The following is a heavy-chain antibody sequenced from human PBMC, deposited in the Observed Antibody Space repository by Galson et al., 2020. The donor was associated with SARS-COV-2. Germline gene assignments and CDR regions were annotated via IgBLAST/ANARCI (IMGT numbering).Heavy chain of an antibody. Sequence: SQTLSLTCTVSGGSISSGAYYWSWIRQPPGKGLGWNGYIYYSGSTYYNPSLKSRVTISVDTSKNQFSLKLSSVTAADTAVYYCARLEYQLPLFGMDVWGQGTTVTVSS. CDR1: GGSISSGAYY. CDR2: IYYSGST. J-gene: IGHJ6*02. D-gene: IGHD2-2*01. V-gene: IGHV4-30-4*01. CDR3: ARLEYQLPLFGMDV.